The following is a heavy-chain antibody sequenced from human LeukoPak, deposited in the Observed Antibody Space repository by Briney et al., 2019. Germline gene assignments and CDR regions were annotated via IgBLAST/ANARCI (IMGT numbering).Heavy chain of an antibody. J-gene: IGHJ4*02. CDR1: GFTFSSYW. V-gene: IGHV3-23*01. D-gene: IGHD3-22*01. CDR2: ISGSGGST. Sequence: GGSLRLSCAASGFTFSSYWMSWVRQAPGKGLEWVSAISGSGGSTYYADSVKGWFTISRDNSKNTLYLQMNSLRAEDTAVYYCASIYDSSVCDYWGQGTLVTVSS. CDR3: ASIYDSSVCDY.